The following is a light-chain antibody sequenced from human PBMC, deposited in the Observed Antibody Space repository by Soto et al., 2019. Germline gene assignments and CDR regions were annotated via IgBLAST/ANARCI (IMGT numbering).Light chain of an antibody. J-gene: IGKJ5*01. CDR2: DAY. CDR1: KSFRGL. Sequence: EVVLTQSPVTLSLSPGERATLSCRASKSFRGLLAWYQQKHGQAPRLLIYDAYNRATGIPPRFSGSGSGTDYTLTIISLEPEEAAVFYCQQRHMWPITFGQGTRLEIK. V-gene: IGKV3-11*01. CDR3: QQRHMWPIT.